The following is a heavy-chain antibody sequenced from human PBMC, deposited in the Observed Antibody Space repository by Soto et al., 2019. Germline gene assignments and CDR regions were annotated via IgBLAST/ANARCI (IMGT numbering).Heavy chain of an antibody. CDR1: GDTFTSYA. D-gene: IGHD6-13*01. J-gene: IGHJ4*02. V-gene: IGHV1-3*01. CDR3: ARDPSSTWYPFDY. Sequence: ASVKVSCKASGDTFTSYAMHWVRQAPGQRPEWMGWINAGNGNTKYSQKFQGRVTITRDTSASTAYMELSSLRSEDTAVYYCARDPSSTWYPFDYWGQGTLVTVSS. CDR2: INAGNGNT.